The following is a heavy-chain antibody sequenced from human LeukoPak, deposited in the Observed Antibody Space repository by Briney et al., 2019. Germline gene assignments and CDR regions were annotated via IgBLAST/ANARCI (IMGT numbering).Heavy chain of an antibody. Sequence: SETLSLTCAVYGGSFSGYYWSWIRQPPGKGLEWIGEINHSGSTNYNPSLKSRVTISVDTSKNQFSLKLSSVTAADTAVYYCARHRMTTRFDPWGQGTLVTVSS. CDR3: ARHRMTTRFDP. D-gene: IGHD4-17*01. J-gene: IGHJ5*02. V-gene: IGHV4-34*01. CDR1: GGSFSGYY. CDR2: INHSGST.